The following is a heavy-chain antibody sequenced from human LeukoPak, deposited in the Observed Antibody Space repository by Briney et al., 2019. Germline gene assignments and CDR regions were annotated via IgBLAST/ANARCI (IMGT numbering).Heavy chain of an antibody. D-gene: IGHD1-26*01. CDR2: IKSKTAGGTI. CDR3: TTGESMVGSTIHIRWAD. CDR1: GFTFSNAW. Sequence: GGSLRLSCAASGFTFSNAWMTWVRQAPGKGLEWVGRIKSKTAGGTIDYAAPVKGRCTISRDDSKNTLYLQMNSLKTEDTAVYYCTTGESMVGSTIHIRWADWGQGTLVTVSS. V-gene: IGHV3-15*01. J-gene: IGHJ4*02.